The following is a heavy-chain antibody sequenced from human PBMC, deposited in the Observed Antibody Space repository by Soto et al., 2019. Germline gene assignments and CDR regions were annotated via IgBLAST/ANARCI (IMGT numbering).Heavy chain of an antibody. CDR3: ARVESGPHNMDV. CDR1: GGSISSYY. D-gene: IGHD3-3*01. J-gene: IGHJ6*03. Sequence: SETLSLTCTVSGGSISSYYWSWIRQPPGKGLEWIGYIYYSGSTNYNPSLKSRVTISVDTSKNQFSLKLSSVTAADTAVYYCARVESGPHNMDVWGKGTTVTVSS. CDR2: IYYSGST. V-gene: IGHV4-59*01.